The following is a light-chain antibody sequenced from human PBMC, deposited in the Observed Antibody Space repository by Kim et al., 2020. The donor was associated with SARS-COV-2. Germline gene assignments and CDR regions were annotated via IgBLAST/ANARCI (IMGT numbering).Light chain of an antibody. CDR3: QAWDSSTHVV. CDR2: QDS. Sequence: SSSLPPPPSFSVSPCQTASITCSGDKLGDKYACWYQQKPGQSPVLVIYQDSKRPSGIPERFSGSNSGNTATLTISGTQAMDEADYYCQAWDSSTHVVFGGGTQLTVL. V-gene: IGLV3-1*01. J-gene: IGLJ2*01. CDR1: KLGDKY.